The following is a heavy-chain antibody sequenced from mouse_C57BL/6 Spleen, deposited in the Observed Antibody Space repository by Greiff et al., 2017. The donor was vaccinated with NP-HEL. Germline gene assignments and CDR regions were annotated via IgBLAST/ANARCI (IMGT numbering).Heavy chain of an antibody. CDR2: IYPGSGST. V-gene: IGHV1-55*01. D-gene: IGHD3-2*02. CDR3: ARYTAQAGAWFAY. CDR1: GYTFTSYW. J-gene: IGHJ3*01. Sequence: QVQLQQPGAELVKPGASVKMSCKASGYTFTSYWITWVKQRPGQGLEWIGDIYPGSGSTNYNEKFKSKATLTVDTSSSTAYMQLSSLTSEDSAVYYCARYTAQAGAWFAYWGQGTLVTVSA.